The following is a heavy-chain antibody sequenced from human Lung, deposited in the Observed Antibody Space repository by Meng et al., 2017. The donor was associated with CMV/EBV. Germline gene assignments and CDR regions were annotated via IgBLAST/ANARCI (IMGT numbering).Heavy chain of an antibody. CDR2: IGTVGDT. V-gene: IGHV3-13*01. CDR1: GFTFSTYG. J-gene: IGHJ4*02. Sequence: GGSXRLSCTASGFTFSTYGFHWVRQPTGKGLEWVSSIGTVGDTYSIGSVKGRFIISREDAKNSVYLQMNGLRDGDTGLYYCARARSPTHFDYWGQGALVTVSS. CDR3: ARARSPTHFDY.